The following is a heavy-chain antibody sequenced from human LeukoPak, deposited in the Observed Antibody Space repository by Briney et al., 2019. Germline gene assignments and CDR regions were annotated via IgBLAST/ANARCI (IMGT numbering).Heavy chain of an antibody. CDR3: ARGPPLSSRNWNAYYYYGMDV. V-gene: IGHV4-61*01. CDR1: GGSVSSDNYY. CDR2: INHSGST. J-gene: IGHJ6*02. D-gene: IGHD1-1*01. Sequence: SETLSLTCTVSGGSVSSDNYYWSWIRQPPGKGLEWIGEINHSGSTNYSPSLKSRVTISVDTSKNQFSLKLSSVTAADTAVYYCARGPPLSSRNWNAYYYYGMDVWGQGTTVTVSS.